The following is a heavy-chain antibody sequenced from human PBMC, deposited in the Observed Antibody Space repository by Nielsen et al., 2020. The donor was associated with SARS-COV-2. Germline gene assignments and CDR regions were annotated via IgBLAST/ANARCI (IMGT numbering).Heavy chain of an antibody. CDR3: AKRSGYTSGWYGDY. Sequence: GESLKISCAASDFSVRSYYMNWVRQAPGKGLEWVSAISASTYYADSVKGRFTISRDNSKNTLYLQMNSLRAEDTAVYYCAKRSGYTSGWYGDYWGQGTLVTVSS. CDR1: DFSVRSYY. J-gene: IGHJ4*02. D-gene: IGHD6-19*01. V-gene: IGHV3-23*01. CDR2: ISAST.